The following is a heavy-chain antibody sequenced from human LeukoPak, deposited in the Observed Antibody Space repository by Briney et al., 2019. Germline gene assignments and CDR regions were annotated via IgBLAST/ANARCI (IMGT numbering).Heavy chain of an antibody. CDR2: IYYSGST. J-gene: IGHJ5*02. Sequence: SETLSLTCTVSGGSISSSSYYWVWIRQPPGKGLEWIGSIYYSGSTYYNPSLKSRVTISVDTSKNQFSLKLSSVTAADTAVYYCARAGYCSGGSCSGFDPWGQGTLVTVSS. D-gene: IGHD2-15*01. V-gene: IGHV4-39*01. CDR1: GGSISSSSYY. CDR3: ARAGYCSGGSCSGFDP.